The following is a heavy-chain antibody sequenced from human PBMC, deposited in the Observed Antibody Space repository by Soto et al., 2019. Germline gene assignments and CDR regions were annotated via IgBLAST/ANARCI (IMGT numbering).Heavy chain of an antibody. J-gene: IGHJ4*02. CDR2: ISSSSSYI. CDR3: ARGSRSSPYYFDY. CDR1: GFTFSSYS. D-gene: IGHD6-6*01. Sequence: EVQLVESGGGLVKPGGSLRLSCAASGFTFSSYSMNWVRQAPGKGLEWVSSISSSSSYIYYADSVKGRFTISRDNAKNSLYLQMNSLRAEDTAVYYCARGSRSSPYYFDYWGQGTLVTVSS. V-gene: IGHV3-21*01.